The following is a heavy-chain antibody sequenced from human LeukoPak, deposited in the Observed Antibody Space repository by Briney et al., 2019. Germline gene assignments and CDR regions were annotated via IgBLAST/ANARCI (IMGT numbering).Heavy chain of an antibody. CDR1: GLSISNDW. V-gene: IGHV3-15*01. CDR3: TLIQGWGSGSYYRDF. CDR2: VKSKSAGENT. J-gene: IGHJ4*02. Sequence: PGGSLRLSCAASGLSISNDWMSWVRQAPGKGLEWVARVKSKSAGENTDYAAPVNGRFTISRDDTKNTLNLQMNSLKTEDTAVYYCTLIQGWGSGSYYRDFWGQGTLVTVSS. D-gene: IGHD3-10*01.